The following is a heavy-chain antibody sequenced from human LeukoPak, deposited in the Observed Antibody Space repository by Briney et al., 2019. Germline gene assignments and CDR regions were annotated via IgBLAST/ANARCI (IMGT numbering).Heavy chain of an antibody. CDR2: IKEDGSAK. J-gene: IGHJ3*02. Sequence: GGSLRLSCAASGLNFSRNWMTWVRQAPGKGLEWVANIKEDGSAKSYVDSVKGRFTISRDNAKNSLYLQMSSLRAEDTAVYYCARDYDYFSGHNLDAYDIWGQGTTVTASS. CDR3: ARDYDYFSGHNLDAYDI. V-gene: IGHV3-7*01. D-gene: IGHD2-15*01. CDR1: GLNFSRNW.